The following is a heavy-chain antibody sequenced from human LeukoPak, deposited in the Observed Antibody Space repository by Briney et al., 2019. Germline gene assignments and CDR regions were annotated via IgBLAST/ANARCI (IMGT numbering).Heavy chain of an antibody. CDR2: INHSGST. J-gene: IGHJ4*02. Sequence: SETLSLTCAVYGGSFSGYYWSWIRQPPGKGLEWIGEINHSGSTYYNPSPKSRVTISVDTPKNQFSLKLSSVTAADTAVYYCARVSYYGSGSYYNPFDYWGQGTLVTVSS. V-gene: IGHV4-34*01. CDR1: GGSFSGYY. D-gene: IGHD3-10*01. CDR3: ARVSYYGSGSYYNPFDY.